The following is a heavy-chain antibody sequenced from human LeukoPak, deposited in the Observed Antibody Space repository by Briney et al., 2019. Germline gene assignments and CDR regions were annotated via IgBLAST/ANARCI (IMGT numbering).Heavy chain of an antibody. CDR2: INWKTGNG. Sequence: GGSLRLSCAVSGFNFDDYAMHWVRRAPGRGLEWVSGINWKTGNGIYADSVKGRFTISRDNAKNSLYLQMSSLRAEDTALYYCTRRAARLLSDLWGRGTLLTVSS. CDR1: GFNFDDYA. D-gene: IGHD2-21*01. J-gene: IGHJ2*01. V-gene: IGHV3-9*01. CDR3: TRRAARLLSDL.